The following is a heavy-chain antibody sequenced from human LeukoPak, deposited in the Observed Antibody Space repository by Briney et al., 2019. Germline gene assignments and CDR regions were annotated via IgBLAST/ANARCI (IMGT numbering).Heavy chain of an antibody. Sequence: PGGSLRLSCAASGFTFDDYGMSCVRQAPGKGLEGVSGINWNGGSTGYADSGEALFTTSRDNAKNSLYLQMNSLRAEDTALYYCARDSLRAGRVFDYWGQGTLVTVSS. V-gene: IGHV3-20*04. CDR3: ARDSLRAGRVFDY. J-gene: IGHJ4*02. CDR1: GFTFDDYG. D-gene: IGHD1-26*01. CDR2: INWNGGST.